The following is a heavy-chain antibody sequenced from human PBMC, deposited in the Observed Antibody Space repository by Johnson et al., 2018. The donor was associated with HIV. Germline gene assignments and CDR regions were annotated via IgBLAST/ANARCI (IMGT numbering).Heavy chain of an antibody. J-gene: IGHJ3*02. CDR2: ISYDGSNK. D-gene: IGHD1-26*01. CDR3: AKGRWEATTYDDAFDI. Sequence: QVQLVESGGGVVQPGRSLRLSCAASGFTFSSYAMHWVRQAPGKGLEWVAVISYDGSNKYYADSVKGRVTIARDNSKKTLYLQMGSLRAEETAVYYCAKGRWEATTYDDAFDIWGQGTMVTVSS. CDR1: GFTFSSYA. V-gene: IGHV3-30*14.